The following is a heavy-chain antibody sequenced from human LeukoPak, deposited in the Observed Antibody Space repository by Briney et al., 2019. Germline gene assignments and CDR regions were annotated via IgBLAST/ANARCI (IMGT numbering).Heavy chain of an antibody. CDR1: GGSFSGYY. CDR3: ARDPGIMVRGSRRGYDGNYYYMDV. V-gene: IGHV4-34*01. J-gene: IGHJ6*03. CDR2: INHSGSS. Sequence: TSETLSLTCAVYGGSFSGYYWSWIRQPPGKGLEWIGEINHSGSSNDNPSLERRVTILVDTSKNQFSLKLSSVTAADTAVYYCARDPGIMVRGSRRGYDGNYYYMDVWGKGTTVTISS. D-gene: IGHD3-10*01.